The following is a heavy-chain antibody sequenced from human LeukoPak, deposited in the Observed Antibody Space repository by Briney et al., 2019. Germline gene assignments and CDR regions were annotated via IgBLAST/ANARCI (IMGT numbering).Heavy chain of an antibody. CDR1: GYTFTSYY. J-gene: IGHJ4*02. Sequence: ASVKVSCKESGYTFTSYYMHWVRQAPGQGLEWMGIINPSGGSTSYAQKFQGRVTMTRDTSTSTVYMELSSLRSEDTAVYYCARGFGVTMVRGVIVFFDYWGQGTLVTVSS. CDR2: INPSGGST. V-gene: IGHV1-46*01. D-gene: IGHD3-10*01. CDR3: ARGFGVTMVRGVIVFFDY.